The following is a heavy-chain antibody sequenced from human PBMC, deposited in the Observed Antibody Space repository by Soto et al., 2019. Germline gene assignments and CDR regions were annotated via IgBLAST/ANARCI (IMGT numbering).Heavy chain of an antibody. J-gene: IGHJ4*02. Sequence: QLQLQESGPGLVKPSETLSLTYTVSGGSITSSSYYWGWIRQPPGKGLEWIGSIYYTGSTYYNPSLKSRVTIYVDTSKNQFSLKLRSVTAADTAVYYCMLGSGWKDFDYWGQGTLVTVSS. CDR3: MLGSGWKDFDY. CDR2: IYYTGST. V-gene: IGHV4-39*01. CDR1: GGSITSSSYY. D-gene: IGHD3-22*01.